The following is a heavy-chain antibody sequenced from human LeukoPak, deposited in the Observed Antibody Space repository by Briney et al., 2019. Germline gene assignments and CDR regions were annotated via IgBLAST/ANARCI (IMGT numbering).Heavy chain of an antibody. CDR1: GFTVSSNY. J-gene: IGHJ4*02. Sequence: PGGSLRLSCAVSGFTVSSNYMSWVRQAPGKGLEWVSVIYSGGSTFYADPVKGRFTIARDNSKNTLYLQMNSLRDEDTAIYYCARDVVVVTYYFDHWGQGTLVTVSS. V-gene: IGHV3-66*01. CDR2: IYSGGST. CDR3: ARDVVVVTYYFDH. D-gene: IGHD2-15*01.